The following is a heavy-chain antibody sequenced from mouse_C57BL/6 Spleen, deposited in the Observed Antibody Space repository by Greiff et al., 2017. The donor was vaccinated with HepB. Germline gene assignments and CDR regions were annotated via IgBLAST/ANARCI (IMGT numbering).Heavy chain of an antibody. D-gene: IGHD2-4*01. CDR1: GYTFTSYW. V-gene: IGHV1-55*01. Sequence: QVQLQQSGPELVKPGASVKMSCKASGYTFTSYWITWVKQRPGQGLEWIGDIYPGSGSTTYNEKFKSKATLTVDTSSSTAYMQLSSLTSEDSAVYYCARGDYGRKWGQGTLVTVSA. CDR3: ARGDYGRK. J-gene: IGHJ3*02. CDR2: IYPGSGST.